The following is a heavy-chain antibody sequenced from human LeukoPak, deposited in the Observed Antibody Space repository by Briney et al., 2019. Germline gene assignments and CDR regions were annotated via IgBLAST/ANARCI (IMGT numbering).Heavy chain of an antibody. Sequence: GESLKISCKGSGYSLTNYWIGWVRQMPGKGLEWMCLIYPGDSDTRYSPSFQGQVTISADKSISTAYLQWSSLKASDTAMYYCARQGGIAARLPGDWGQGTLVTVSS. CDR2: IYPGDSDT. CDR3: ARQGGIAARLPGD. CDR1: GYSLTNYW. V-gene: IGHV5-51*01. J-gene: IGHJ4*02. D-gene: IGHD6-6*01.